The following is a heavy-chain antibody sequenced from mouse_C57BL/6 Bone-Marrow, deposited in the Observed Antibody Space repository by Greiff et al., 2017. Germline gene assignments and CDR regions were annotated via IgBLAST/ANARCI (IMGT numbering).Heavy chain of an antibody. CDR2: INSDGGST. J-gene: IGHJ3*01. Sequence: EVQVVQSGGGLVQPGESLKLSCESNEYAFPSHDMSWVRKTPEQRLELVAAINSDGGSTYYTDTMERRFLISRDNPTKTVYLQMRRLRSADTALLYCARPEDTVDGGQGTMLTVAA. CDR3: ARPEDTVD. V-gene: IGHV5-2*01. CDR1: EYAFPSHD. D-gene: IGHD1-1*01.